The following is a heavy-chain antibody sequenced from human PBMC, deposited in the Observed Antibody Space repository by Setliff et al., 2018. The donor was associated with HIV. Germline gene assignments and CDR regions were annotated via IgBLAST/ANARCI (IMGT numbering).Heavy chain of an antibody. Sequence: PSETLSLTCAVSGESFSGYYWSWVRQAPGKGLEWVASMSSSSNYITYVDSVRGRFTISRDNSKKTLYLQMNGLRAEDAAIYYCAKGSPQLFSYMDVWGKGTTVTVSS. D-gene: IGHD1-1*01. CDR3: AKGSPQLFSYMDV. J-gene: IGHJ6*03. V-gene: IGHV3-21*04. CDR2: MSSSSNYI. CDR1: GESFSGYY.